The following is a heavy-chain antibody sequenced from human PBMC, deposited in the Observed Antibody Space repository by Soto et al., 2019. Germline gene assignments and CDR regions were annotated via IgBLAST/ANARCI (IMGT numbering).Heavy chain of an antibody. Sequence: GASVNASCKASGYTFSSYSIHWVRQAPGQGLEWMGIINPSGGSTSYAQKFQGRVTMTRDTSTSTVYMELSSLRSEDTAVYYCARGSPGPIADGMDFWCQGTMLTV. CDR2: INPSGGST. V-gene: IGHV1-46*01. CDR3: ARGSPGPIADGMDF. J-gene: IGHJ6*02. D-gene: IGHD6-13*01. CDR1: GYTFSSYS.